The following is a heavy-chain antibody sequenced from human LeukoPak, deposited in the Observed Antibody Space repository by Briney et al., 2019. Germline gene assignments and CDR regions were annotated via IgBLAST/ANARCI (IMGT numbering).Heavy chain of an antibody. CDR3: AADNYYGSGSYNY. CDR1: NYTFTNYG. V-gene: IGHV1-69*13. J-gene: IGHJ4*02. CDR2: IIPIFGTA. Sequence: SVKVSCKTSNYTFTNYGITWVRQAPGQGLEWMGGIIPIFGTANYAQKFQGRVTITADESTSTAYMELSSLRSEDTAVYYCAADNYYGSGSYNYWGQGTLVTVSS. D-gene: IGHD3-10*01.